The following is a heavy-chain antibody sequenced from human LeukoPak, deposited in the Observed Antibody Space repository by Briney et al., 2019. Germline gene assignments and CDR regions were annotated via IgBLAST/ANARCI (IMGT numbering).Heavy chain of an antibody. Sequence: SGGSLRLSCAASGFTFSSYAMSWVRQAPGRAPEWVSAVSGGGTTTYYRNSVKGRFTISRDNSKNTLYLQMNSLRAEDTAVYYCAKSDYYDSSGHPSSFEYWGQGTLVTVSS. D-gene: IGHD3-22*01. V-gene: IGHV3-23*01. J-gene: IGHJ4*02. CDR1: GFTFSSYA. CDR2: VSGGGTTT. CDR3: AKSDYYDSSGHPSSFEY.